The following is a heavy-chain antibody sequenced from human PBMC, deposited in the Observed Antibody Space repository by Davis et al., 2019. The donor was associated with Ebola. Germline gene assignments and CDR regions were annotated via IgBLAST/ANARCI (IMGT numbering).Heavy chain of an antibody. D-gene: IGHD2-15*01. Sequence: ASVKVSCKASGYTFTSYGISWVRQAPGQGLEWMGWINPNSGGTNYAQKFQGRVTMTRDTSISTAYMELSRLRSDDTAVYYCARRGYSLGGDPWGQGTLVTVSS. CDR1: GYTFTSYG. J-gene: IGHJ5*02. CDR3: ARRGYSLGGDP. CDR2: INPNSGGT. V-gene: IGHV1-2*02.